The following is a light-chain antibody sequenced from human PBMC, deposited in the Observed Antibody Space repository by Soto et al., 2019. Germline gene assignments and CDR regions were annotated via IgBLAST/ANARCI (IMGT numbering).Light chain of an antibody. V-gene: IGLV8-61*01. CDR2: STN. J-gene: IGLJ2*01. CDR3: VLYMGSVV. CDR1: SGSVSTSYY. Sequence: QTVVTQEQSFSVSPGGTVTLTCGLSSGSVSTSYYPSWYQQTPGQAPRTLIYSTNTRSSGVPDRFSGSILGNKAALTITGAQADAESDYYCVLYMGSVVFGGGTKLTVL.